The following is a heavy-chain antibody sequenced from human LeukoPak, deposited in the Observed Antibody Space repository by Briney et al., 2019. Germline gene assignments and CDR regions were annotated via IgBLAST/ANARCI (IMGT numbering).Heavy chain of an antibody. CDR2: IYYSGST. CDR3: ARVRVAAAGWSKYYFDY. D-gene: IGHD6-13*01. V-gene: IGHV4-39*07. Sequence: PSETLSLTCTVSGGSISSSGYYWGWIRQPPGKGLEWIGNIYYSGSTYYNPSLKSRVTISVDTSKNQFSLKLSSVTAADTAVYYCARVRVAAAGWSKYYFDYWGQGTLVTVSS. CDR1: GGSISSSGYY. J-gene: IGHJ4*02.